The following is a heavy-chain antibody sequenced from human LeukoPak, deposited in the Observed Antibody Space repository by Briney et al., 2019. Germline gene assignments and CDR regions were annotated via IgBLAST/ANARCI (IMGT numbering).Heavy chain of an antibody. CDR3: AGGLLPY. CDR2: IKEDGSEK. J-gene: IGHJ4*02. Sequence: GGSLRLSCAASGFTFSGYWMTWVRQAPGKGLEWVANIKEDGSEKYYVGSVKGRFTISRDNAKNSLYLQMHSLRAEDTAVYYCAGGLLPYWGQGTLVTVSS. D-gene: IGHD2-21*01. V-gene: IGHV3-7*05. CDR1: GFTFSGYW.